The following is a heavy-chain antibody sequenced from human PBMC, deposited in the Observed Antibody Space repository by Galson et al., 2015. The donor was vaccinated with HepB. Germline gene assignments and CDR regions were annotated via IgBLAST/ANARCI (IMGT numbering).Heavy chain of an antibody. V-gene: IGHV1-46*03. CDR3: ARVMSFMATTAHLYGMDV. J-gene: IGHJ6*02. CDR1: GSTFTSYY. Sequence: SVKVSCKASGSTFTSYYMHWVRQAPGQGLEWMGIINPSGGSTSYAQKFQGRVTMTRDTSTSTVYMELSSLRPEDTAVYYCARVMSFMATTAHLYGMDVWGQGTTVTVSS. CDR2: INPSGGST. D-gene: IGHD4-11*01.